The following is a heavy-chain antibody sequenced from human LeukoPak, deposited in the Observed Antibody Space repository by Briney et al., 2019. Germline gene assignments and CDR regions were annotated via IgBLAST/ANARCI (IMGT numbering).Heavy chain of an antibody. V-gene: IGHV4-59*01. D-gene: IGHD6-19*01. CDR1: GGSISSYY. J-gene: IGHJ4*02. CDR3: ARDRGSGLYYFDY. CDR2: IYYSGST. Sequence: NTSETLSLTCTVSGGSISSYYWSWIRQPPGKGLEWIGYIYYSGSTNYNPSLKSRVTISVDTSKNQFSLKLSSVTAADTAVYYCARDRGSGLYYFDYWGQGTLVTVSS.